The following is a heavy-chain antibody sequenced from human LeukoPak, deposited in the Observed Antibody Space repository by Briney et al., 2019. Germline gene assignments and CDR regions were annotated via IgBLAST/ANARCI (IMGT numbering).Heavy chain of an antibody. J-gene: IGHJ5*02. Sequence: SETLSLTCTVSGGSISRSSYYWGCIRQPPGKGLEWIGSIYYSGSTYYNPSLKSRVTISVDTSKNQFSLKLSSVTAADTAVYYCARHVKEGQRRRRFDPWGQGTLVTVSS. D-gene: IGHD6-25*01. CDR3: ARHVKEGQRRRRFDP. CDR2: IYYSGST. V-gene: IGHV4-39*01. CDR1: GGSISRSSYY.